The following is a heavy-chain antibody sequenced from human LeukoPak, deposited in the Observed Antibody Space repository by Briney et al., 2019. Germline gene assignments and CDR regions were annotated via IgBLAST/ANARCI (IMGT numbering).Heavy chain of an antibody. CDR1: GYTFTSIT. CDR3: ERDFYGMDV. Sequence: GASVKVSCKASGYTFTSITMNWVRQAPGQGLEWMGWINTNTGNPTYAQGFTGRFVFSLDTSVSTAYLQISSLKAEDTAVYYCERDFYGMDVWGQGTTVTVSS. J-gene: IGHJ6*02. CDR2: INTNTGNP. V-gene: IGHV7-4-1*02.